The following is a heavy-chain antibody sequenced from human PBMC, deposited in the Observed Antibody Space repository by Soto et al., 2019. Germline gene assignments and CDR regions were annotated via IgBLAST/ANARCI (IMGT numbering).Heavy chain of an antibody. CDR2: ISYDGSNK. CDR3: ASHYYDSSGYYGPFDY. J-gene: IGHJ4*02. CDR1: GFTFSSYA. D-gene: IGHD3-22*01. Sequence: QVQLVESGGGVVQPGRSLRLSCAASGFTFSSYAMHWVRQAPGTGLEWVAVISYDGSNKYYADSVKGRFTISRDNSKNTLYLQMNSLRAEDTAVYYCASHYYDSSGYYGPFDYWGQGTLVTVSS. V-gene: IGHV3-30-3*01.